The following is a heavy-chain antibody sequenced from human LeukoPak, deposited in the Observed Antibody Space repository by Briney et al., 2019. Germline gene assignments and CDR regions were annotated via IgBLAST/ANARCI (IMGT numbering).Heavy chain of an antibody. CDR3: AKDVRVGGGGMDV. CDR1: GFTFSTYA. V-gene: IGHV3-23*01. CDR2: ISDSGANK. D-gene: IGHD1-26*01. J-gene: IGHJ6*02. Sequence: GGSLRLSCAASGFTFSTYAMNWVRQAPGKGLEWVSLISDSGANKHYADSVKGRFTISRDNSKNTLSLQMNSLRAEDTAVYYCAKDVRVGGGGMDVWGQGTPVTASS.